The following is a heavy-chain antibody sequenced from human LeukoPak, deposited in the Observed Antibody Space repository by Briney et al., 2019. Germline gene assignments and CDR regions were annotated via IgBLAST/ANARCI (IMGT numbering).Heavy chain of an antibody. J-gene: IGHJ4*02. CDR2: ISYDGSNK. CDR1: GFTFSSYA. V-gene: IGHV3-30-3*01. Sequence: GRSLRLSCAASGFTFSSYAMHWVCQAPGKGLEWVAVISYDGSNKYYADSVKGRFTISRDNSKTTLYLQMNSLRAEDTAVYYCARDQYGDYELDYWGQGTLVTVSS. CDR3: ARDQYGDYELDY. D-gene: IGHD4-17*01.